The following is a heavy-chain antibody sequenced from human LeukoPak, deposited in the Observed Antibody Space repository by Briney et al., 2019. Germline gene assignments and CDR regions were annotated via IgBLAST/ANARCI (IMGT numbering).Heavy chain of an antibody. Sequence: GGSLRLSCAASGFTFSSYWMHWVRHDPVKGLLWVSRINGDGSSTDYADSEKGRFTISRDNAKNTVYLRMNSLKAEDTAVYYCVRGYSSGYRLDYWGQGTLVTVSS. J-gene: IGHJ4*02. CDR1: GFTFSSYW. V-gene: IGHV3-74*01. D-gene: IGHD3-22*01. CDR3: VRGYSSGYRLDY. CDR2: INGDGSST.